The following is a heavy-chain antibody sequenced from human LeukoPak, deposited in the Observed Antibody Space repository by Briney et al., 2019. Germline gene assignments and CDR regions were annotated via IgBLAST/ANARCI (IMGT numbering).Heavy chain of an antibody. CDR3: ARLKTHSSSSYCFDY. Sequence: SETLSLTCTVSGGSISSSSYYWGWIRQPPGKGLEWIGSIYYSGSTYYNPSLKSRVTISVDTSKNQFSLKLSSVTAADTAVYYCARLKTHSSSSYCFDYWGQGTLVTVSS. V-gene: IGHV4-39*01. J-gene: IGHJ4*02. CDR1: GGSISSSSYY. CDR2: IYYSGST. D-gene: IGHD6-13*01.